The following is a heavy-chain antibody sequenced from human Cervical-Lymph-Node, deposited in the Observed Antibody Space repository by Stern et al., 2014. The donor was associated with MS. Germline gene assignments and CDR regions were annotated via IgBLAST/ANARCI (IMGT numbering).Heavy chain of an antibody. CDR2: ICPDGSNT. CDR3: ARGQADYGDYGY. V-gene: IGHV3-33*01. CDR1: GFTFSSYG. D-gene: IGHD4-17*01. J-gene: IGHJ4*02. Sequence: VQLVESGGGVVQPGGSLRLSCAASGFTFSSYGMHWVRQAPGQGLEWVAVICPDGSNTYYADSVKGRFTISRDNSKNTLYLQMNSLRAEDTAVYYCARGQADYGDYGYWGQGTLVTVSS.